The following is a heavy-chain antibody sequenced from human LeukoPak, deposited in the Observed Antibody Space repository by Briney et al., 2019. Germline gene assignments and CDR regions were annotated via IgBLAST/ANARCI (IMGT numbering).Heavy chain of an antibody. Sequence: GGSLRLSCAASGFTFSNYAMSWVRQAPGKGLEWVSIISGSGGATYYADSVKGRFTISRDNSENTLFLQMNNLGAEDTAVYYCAKKRVTTTPDAIDWYFDLWGRGTLVTVSS. D-gene: IGHD1-1*01. CDR2: ISGSGGAT. CDR3: AKKRVTTTPDAIDWYFDL. J-gene: IGHJ2*01. V-gene: IGHV3-23*01. CDR1: GFTFSNYA.